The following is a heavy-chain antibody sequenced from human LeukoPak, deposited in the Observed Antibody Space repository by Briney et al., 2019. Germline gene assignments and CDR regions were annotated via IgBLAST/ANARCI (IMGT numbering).Heavy chain of an antibody. D-gene: IGHD2-2*01. CDR2: VGISSGNT. CDR3: ARDTKYAFDN. J-gene: IGHJ4*02. CDR1: GFTFSDYS. V-gene: IGHV3-48*01. Sequence: GSLRLSCAASGFTFSDYSMNWVRQAPGKGLEWISYVGISSGNTKYADSVKGRFTISGDKAKNSLYLQMNSLRVEDTAVYYCARDTKYAFDNWGQGTLVTVSS.